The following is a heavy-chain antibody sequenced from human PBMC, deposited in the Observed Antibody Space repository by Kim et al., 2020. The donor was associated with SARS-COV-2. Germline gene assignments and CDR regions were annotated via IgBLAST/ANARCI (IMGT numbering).Heavy chain of an antibody. D-gene: IGHD2-15*01. V-gene: IGHV4-39*01. Sequence: YNPSRNSRVTNSIDTSKTSFSLKLTSVTAADTAVYFCARHTSAYSTLDYWGQGALVTVSS. CDR3: ARHTSAYSTLDY. J-gene: IGHJ4*02.